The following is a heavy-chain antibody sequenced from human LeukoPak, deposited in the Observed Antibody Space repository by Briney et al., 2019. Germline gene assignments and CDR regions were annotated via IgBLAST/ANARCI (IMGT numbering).Heavy chain of an antibody. CDR3: ASGVEMATTLDY. CDR1: GGSISSYY. V-gene: IGHV4-59*01. J-gene: IGHJ4*02. Sequence: KTSETLSLACTVSGGSISSYYWSWIRQPPGKGLEWIGYIYYSGSTNYNPSLKSRVTISVDTSKNQFSLKLSSVTAADTAVYYCASGVEMATTLDYWGQGTLVTVSS. D-gene: IGHD5-24*01. CDR2: IYYSGST.